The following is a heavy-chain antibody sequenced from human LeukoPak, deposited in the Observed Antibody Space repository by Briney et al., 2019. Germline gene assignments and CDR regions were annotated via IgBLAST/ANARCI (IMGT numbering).Heavy chain of an antibody. V-gene: IGHV3-33*01. CDR1: GFTFSSYC. D-gene: IGHD2-2*01. J-gene: IGHJ4*02. CDR3: ARDAATSVGMPHY. Sequence: PGKSLRLSCVVSGFTFSSYCMHWVRQAPGKGLEWVAIIWSDGSTKYYVGSVRGRFTISRDSSKSTLYLQMNSLRAEDTAVYYCARDAATSVGMPHYWGQGTVVTVSS. CDR2: IWSDGSTK.